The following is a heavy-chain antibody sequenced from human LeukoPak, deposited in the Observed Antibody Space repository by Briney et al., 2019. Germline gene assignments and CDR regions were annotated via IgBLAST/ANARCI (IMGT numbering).Heavy chain of an antibody. CDR1: GFTFSSHW. CDR3: ARERYSVNDFDAVDI. D-gene: IGHD5/OR15-5a*01. J-gene: IGHJ3*02. Sequence: GGSLRLSCAASGFTFSSHWMSWVRQAPGKGLEYVSGISSNGGSTYYANSVKGRFTISRDNSKNTLSLQMGSLRADDMAVYFCARERYSVNDFDAVDIWGQRTTVTVSS. CDR2: ISSNGGST. V-gene: IGHV3-64*01.